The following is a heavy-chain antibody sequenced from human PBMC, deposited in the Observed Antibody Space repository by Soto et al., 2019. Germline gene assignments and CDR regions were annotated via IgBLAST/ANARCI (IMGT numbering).Heavy chain of an antibody. CDR1: GYTFTSYG. Sequence: GASVKVSCKASGYTFTSYGISWVRQAPGQGLEWMGWISAYNGNTNYAQKLQGRVTMTTDTSTSTAYMELRRLRSDDTAVYYCARDSDIVVVTAPYGMDVWGQGTTVTVSS. CDR2: ISAYNGNT. CDR3: ARDSDIVVVTAPYGMDV. D-gene: IGHD2-21*02. V-gene: IGHV1-18*01. J-gene: IGHJ6*02.